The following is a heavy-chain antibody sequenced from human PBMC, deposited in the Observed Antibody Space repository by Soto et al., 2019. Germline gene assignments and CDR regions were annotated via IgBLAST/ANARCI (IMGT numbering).Heavy chain of an antibody. J-gene: IGHJ3*02. V-gene: IGHV1-24*01. CDR1: GYTLTELS. CDR2: FDPEDGET. D-gene: IGHD1-26*01. Sequence: QVQLVQSGAEVKKPGASVKVSCKVSGYTLTELSMHWVRQAPGKGLEWMGGFDPEDGETIYAQKFQGRVTMTDDTSTDTAYIELSILRSEDTAVYYCATEMIVGATPHDAFDSWGQGTIVTGSS. CDR3: ATEMIVGATPHDAFDS.